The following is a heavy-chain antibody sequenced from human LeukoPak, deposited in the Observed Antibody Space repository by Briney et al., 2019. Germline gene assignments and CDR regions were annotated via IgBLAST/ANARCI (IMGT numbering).Heavy chain of an antibody. CDR2: TSYDGSNK. CDR1: GFTFSSYA. D-gene: IGHD2-2*01. V-gene: IGHV3-30*18. Sequence: GGSLRLSCAASGFTFSSYAMSWVRQAPGKGLEWVAVTSYDGSNKYYVESVKGRFTISRDNSKNTLYLQMNSLRAEDTAVYYCAKDYCSSTSCYADYWGQGTLVTVSS. CDR3: AKDYCSSTSCYADY. J-gene: IGHJ4*02.